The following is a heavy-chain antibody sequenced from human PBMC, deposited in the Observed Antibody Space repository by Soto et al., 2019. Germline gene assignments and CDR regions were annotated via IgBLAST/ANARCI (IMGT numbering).Heavy chain of an antibody. CDR1: GGSFSGYY. J-gene: IGHJ6*03. CDR2: INHSGST. V-gene: IGHV4-34*01. Sequence: SETLSLTCAVYGGSFSGYYWSWIRQPPGKGLEWIGEINHSGSTNYNPSLKSRVTISVDTSKNQFSLKLSSVTAADTAVYYCARTQGFYYYYYYMDVWGKGTTVTVSS. CDR3: ARTQGFYYYYYYMDV.